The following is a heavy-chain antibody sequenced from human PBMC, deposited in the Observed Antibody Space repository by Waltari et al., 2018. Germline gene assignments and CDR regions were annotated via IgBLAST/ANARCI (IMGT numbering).Heavy chain of an antibody. V-gene: IGHV7-4-1*02. CDR1: GYTFTSYA. D-gene: IGHD2-15*01. CDR3: ARGRGGNLGGFDY. Sequence: QVQLVQSGSELKKPGASVKVSCKASGYTFTSYAMNWVRHAPGQGLEWMGWMKTKNGNPKYGKGFTGRFVFSWDTSVSTAYLKISSLKAEDTAVYYCARGRGGNLGGFDYWGQGTLVTVSS. J-gene: IGHJ4*02. CDR2: MKTKNGNP.